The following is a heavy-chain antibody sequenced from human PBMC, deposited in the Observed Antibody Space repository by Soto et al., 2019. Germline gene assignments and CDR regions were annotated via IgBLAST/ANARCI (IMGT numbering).Heavy chain of an antibody. CDR2: ISYDGTNK. Sequence: QVQLVESGGGVVQPGRSLRLSCAASGFTFSSYAMHWVRQAPGKGLEWVAVISYDGTNKYYADSVKGRFTISRDNSKNTLYLQMNSLRAEDTAVYYCARELVAATIRDYFDYWGQGTLVTVSS. V-gene: IGHV3-30-3*01. D-gene: IGHD2-15*01. CDR1: GFTFSSYA. CDR3: ARELVAATIRDYFDY. J-gene: IGHJ4*02.